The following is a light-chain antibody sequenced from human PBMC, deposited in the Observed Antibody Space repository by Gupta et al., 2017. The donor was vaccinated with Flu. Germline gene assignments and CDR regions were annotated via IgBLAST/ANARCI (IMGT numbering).Light chain of an antibody. CDR3: QQYGSSPLTWT. Sequence: IVLTQSPGTLSLSPGERATLSCRASQSVSSSYLAWYQQKPGQAPRLLIYGASSRATGIPDRFSGSGSGTDFTLTISRLEPEDVAVYYCQQYGSSPLTWTFGQGTKVEIK. CDR1: QSVSSSY. J-gene: IGKJ1*01. CDR2: GAS. V-gene: IGKV3-20*01.